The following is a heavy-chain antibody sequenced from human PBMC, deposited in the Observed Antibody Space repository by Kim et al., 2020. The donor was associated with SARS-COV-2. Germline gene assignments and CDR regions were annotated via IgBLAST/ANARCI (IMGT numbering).Heavy chain of an antibody. CDR2: INVGNGNT. J-gene: IGHJ1*01. V-gene: IGHV1-3*01. Sequence: ASVKVSCKASGYTFTTYAMHWVRQAPGQRPEWMGWINVGNGNTKYSQKFQGRVTITRETSASTAYMEVSSLRSEDTAVYYCAIYALVRGVITADFWGQGTLVTVSS. D-gene: IGHD3-10*01. CDR1: GYTFTTYA. CDR3: AIYALVRGVITADF.